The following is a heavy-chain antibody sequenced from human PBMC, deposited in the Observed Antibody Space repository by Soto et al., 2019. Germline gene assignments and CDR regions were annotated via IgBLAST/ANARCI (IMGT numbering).Heavy chain of an antibody. CDR3: ARAGGNYYYGMDV. CDR2: ISYDGSNK. CDR1: GFTFSSYA. Sequence: QVQLVESGGGVVQPGRSLRLSCAASGFTFSSYAMHWVRQVSGKGLEWVAVISYDGSNKYYADSVKGRFTISRDYSKNTLYLQMNSLRAEDTAVYYCARAGGNYYYGMDVWGQGTTVTVSS. J-gene: IGHJ6*02. V-gene: IGHV3-30-3*01.